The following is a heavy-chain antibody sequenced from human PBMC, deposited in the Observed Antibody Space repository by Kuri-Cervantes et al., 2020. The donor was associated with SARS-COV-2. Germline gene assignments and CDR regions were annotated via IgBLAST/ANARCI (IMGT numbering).Heavy chain of an antibody. CDR3: ARDHSYYDFWGGYNWFDP. CDR2: INHSGST. J-gene: IGHJ5*02. CDR1: GGSFSGYY. D-gene: IGHD3-3*01. V-gene: IGHV4-34*01. Sequence: GSLRLSCAVYGGSFSGYYWSWIRQPPGKGLEWIGEINHSGSTNYNPSLKSRVTISVDTSKNQFSLKLSSVTAADTAVYYCARDHSYYDFWGGYNWFDPWGQGTLVTVSS.